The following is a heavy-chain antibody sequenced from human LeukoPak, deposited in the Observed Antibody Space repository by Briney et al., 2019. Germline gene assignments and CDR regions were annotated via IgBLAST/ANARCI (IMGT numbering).Heavy chain of an antibody. D-gene: IGHD3-10*01. CDR1: GGSISTINHY. CDR3: ARAYFYLSVSYGLDV. CDR2: IYYTVTT. V-gene: IGHV4-39*02. J-gene: IGHJ6*02. Sequence: PSETLSLTCTVSGGSISTINHYWGWIRQPPGRGLEWIGFIYYTVTTKYNSSLKSRVTLSVDTSKNQFSLHLRSVPAADAAVYYCARAYFYLSVSYGLDVWGHGTTVTVSS.